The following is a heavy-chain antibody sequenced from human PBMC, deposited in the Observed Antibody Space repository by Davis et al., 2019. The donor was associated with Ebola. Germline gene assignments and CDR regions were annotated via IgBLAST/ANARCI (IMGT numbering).Heavy chain of an antibody. CDR2: IIPIFGTA. CDR3: ARGPDYGDYAPLYYYYGMDV. V-gene: IGHV1-69*06. J-gene: IGHJ6*02. CDR1: GGTFSSYA. Sequence: SVKVSCKASGGTFSSYAISWVRQAPGQGLEWMGGIIPIFGTANYAQKFQGRVTITADKSTSTAYMELSSLRSDDTAVYYCARGPDYGDYAPLYYYYGMDVWGQGTTVTVSS. D-gene: IGHD4-17*01.